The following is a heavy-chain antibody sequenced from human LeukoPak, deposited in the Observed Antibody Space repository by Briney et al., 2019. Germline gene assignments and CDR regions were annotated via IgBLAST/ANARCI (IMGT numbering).Heavy chain of an antibody. CDR2: ISWNSGSI. CDR3: ARDRVLRFLEWLFYPDAFDI. Sequence: PGRSLRLSCAASGFTFDDYAMHWVRQAPGKGLEWVSGISWNSGSIGYADSVKGRFTISRDNAKNSLYLQMNSLRAEDTAVYYCARDRVLRFLEWLFYPDAFDIWGQGTMVTVSS. CDR1: GFTFDDYA. V-gene: IGHV3-9*01. D-gene: IGHD3-3*01. J-gene: IGHJ3*02.